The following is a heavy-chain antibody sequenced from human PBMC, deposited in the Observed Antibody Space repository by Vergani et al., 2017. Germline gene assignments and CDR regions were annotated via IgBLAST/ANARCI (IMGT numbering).Heavy chain of an antibody. CDR1: GGSMSGYY. D-gene: IGHD4-11*01. CDR2: INHSGST. J-gene: IGHJ4*03. Sequence: QVRLQESGPGLVKPSETLSLTCSVSGGSMSGYYWSWIRQPPGKGLEWIGEINHSGSTNYNPSLKSRVTISVDTSKNQFSLKLSSVTAADTAVYYCARARRTVTTNGVFVYWGQGTTVTVSS. CDR3: ARARRTVTTNGVFVY. V-gene: IGHV4-34*01.